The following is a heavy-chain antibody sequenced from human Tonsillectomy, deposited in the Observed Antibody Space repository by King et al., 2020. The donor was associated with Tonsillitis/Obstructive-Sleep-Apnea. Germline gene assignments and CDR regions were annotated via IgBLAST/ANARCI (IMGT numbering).Heavy chain of an antibody. Sequence: VQLQESGPGLVKPSETLSLTCTVSGGSISSYYWTWIRQPPGKGLEWIGYIYYSGSTNYNPSLKSRVTMSVDTSKNQFFLNMSSVTAADTAVYYCARSPPRDDFWSGYFTIRNWFDPWGQGTLVTVSS. D-gene: IGHD3-3*01. CDR3: ARSPPRDDFWSGYFTIRNWFDP. J-gene: IGHJ5*02. CDR1: GGSISSYY. CDR2: IYYSGST. V-gene: IGHV4-59*01.